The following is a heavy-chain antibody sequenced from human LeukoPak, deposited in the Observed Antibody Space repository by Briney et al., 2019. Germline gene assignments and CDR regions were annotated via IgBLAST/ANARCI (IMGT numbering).Heavy chain of an antibody. CDR2: IIPIFGTA. Sequence: ASVKVSCKASGGTFSSYAISWVRQAPGQGLELMGGIIPIFGTANYAQKFQGRVTITTDESTSTAYMELSSLRSEDTAVYYCARALGSSGYYYVNWFDPWGQGTLVTVSS. V-gene: IGHV1-69*05. CDR1: GGTFSSYA. J-gene: IGHJ5*02. D-gene: IGHD3-22*01. CDR3: ARALGSSGYYYVNWFDP.